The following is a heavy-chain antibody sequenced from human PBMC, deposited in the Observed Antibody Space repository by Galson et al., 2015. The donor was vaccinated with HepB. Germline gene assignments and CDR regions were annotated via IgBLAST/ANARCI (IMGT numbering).Heavy chain of an antibody. J-gene: IGHJ4*02. CDR1: GYTFTAFW. V-gene: IGHV5-10-1*01. D-gene: IGHD4/OR15-4a*01. Sequence: SGAEVKKPGESLRISCKGSGYTFTAFWITWVRQIPGKGLEWMGGIDPSDSYTDYSPSFRGHVTMSADKSITTAYLQWSSLRASDTAMYYCARADWTMVDPYSPDYGGQGTLVTVSS. CDR2: IDPSDSYT. CDR3: ARADWTMVDPYSPDY.